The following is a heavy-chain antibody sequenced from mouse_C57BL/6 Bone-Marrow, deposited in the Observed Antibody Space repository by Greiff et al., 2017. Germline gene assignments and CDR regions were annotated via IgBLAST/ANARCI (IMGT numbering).Heavy chain of an antibody. CDR2: LNPSDGGT. CDR3: AREDYDVDD. CDR1: GYTFTSYW. J-gene: IGHJ2*01. Sequence: QVQLKQPGTELVKPGASVKLSCTASGYTFTSYWMHWVQQRPGQGLEWIGNLNPSDGGTNYNEKFKSQATLTVDKSSSTAYMQISSLTSEDSEVYDCAREDYDVDDWGQGTTLTVSS. D-gene: IGHD2-4*01. V-gene: IGHV1-53*01.